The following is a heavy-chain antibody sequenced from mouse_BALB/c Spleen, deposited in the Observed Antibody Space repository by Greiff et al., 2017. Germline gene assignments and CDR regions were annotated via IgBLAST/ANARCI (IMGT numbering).Heavy chain of an antibody. CDR2: IWAGGST. Sequence: QVQLKESGPGLVAPSQSLSITCTVSGFSLTSYGVHWVRQPPGKGLEWLGVIWAGGSTNYNSALMSRLSISKDNSKSQVFLKMNSLQTDDTAMYYGARDLEIPYYYGSSYGFAYWGQGTLVTVSA. CDR1: GFSLTSYG. J-gene: IGHJ3*01. CDR3: ARDLEIPYYYGSSYGFAY. D-gene: IGHD1-1*01. V-gene: IGHV2-9*02.